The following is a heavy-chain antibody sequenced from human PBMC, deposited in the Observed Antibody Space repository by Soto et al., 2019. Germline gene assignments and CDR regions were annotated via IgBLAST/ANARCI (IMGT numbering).Heavy chain of an antibody. CDR2: IKRDGSEK. CDR3: VRDWSTFWGMDV. V-gene: IGHV3-7*01. Sequence: PGGSLRLSCAASGFTFSTYWMNWVRQAPGKGLEWVANIKRDGSEKYYVDSVKGRFAISRDNAKDSLFLQMNNLRAEDTAVYYCVRDWSTFWGMDVWGRGTTVTVSS. J-gene: IGHJ6*02. CDR1: GFTFSTYW.